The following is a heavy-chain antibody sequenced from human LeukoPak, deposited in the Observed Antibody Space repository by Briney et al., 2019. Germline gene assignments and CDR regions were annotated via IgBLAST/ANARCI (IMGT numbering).Heavy chain of an antibody. D-gene: IGHD3-22*01. CDR1: GFTFSSYW. CDR2: ISTSGSTI. V-gene: IGHV3-48*04. J-gene: IGHJ4*02. Sequence: GGSLRLSCAASGFTFSSYWMNWVRQAPGKGLEWVSYISTSGSTIHYADSVKGRFTISRDNAKNSLYLQMNSLRAEDTAVYYCARVNYDSSGYYRPVDYWGQGTLVTVSS. CDR3: ARVNYDSSGYYRPVDY.